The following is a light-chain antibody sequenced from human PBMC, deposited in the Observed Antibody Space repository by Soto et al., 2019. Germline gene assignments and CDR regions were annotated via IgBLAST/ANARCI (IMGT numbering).Light chain of an antibody. CDR2: GSS. CDR1: ENVSNNY. J-gene: IGKJ2*01. CDR3: QQYGSSPPYT. V-gene: IGKV3-20*01. Sequence: EVVLTQSPGTLSLSPGERATLSCRASENVSNNYLAWYQQKPGQAPRLLIFGSSDRAAGIPDRFSGSGSGAGFTLPISRLEPEDFAVYYCQQYGSSPPYTFGQGTKLEIK.